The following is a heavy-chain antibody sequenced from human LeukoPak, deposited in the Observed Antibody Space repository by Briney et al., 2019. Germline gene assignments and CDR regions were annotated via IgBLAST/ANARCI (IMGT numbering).Heavy chain of an antibody. CDR2: IIPIFGTA. CDR3: ARGPIVAGYYSLDY. D-gene: IGHD3-22*01. J-gene: IGHJ4*02. Sequence: SVKVSCTASGGTFSSYAISWVRQAPGQGLEWMGGIIPIFGTANYAQKFQGRVTMTRNTSISTAYMELSSLRSEDTAVYYCARGPIVAGYYSLDYWGQGTLVTVSS. CDR1: GGTFSSYA. V-gene: IGHV1-69*05.